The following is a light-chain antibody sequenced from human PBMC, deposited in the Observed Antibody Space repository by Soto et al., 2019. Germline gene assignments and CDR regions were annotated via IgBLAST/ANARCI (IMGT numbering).Light chain of an antibody. CDR3: LQGTHCPRT. CDR2: KIS. J-gene: IGKJ1*01. CDR1: QSLVYSDGNTY. Sequence: DVVMTQSPLSLPVTLGQPASISCRSSQSLVYSDGNTYLTWFQQRPGQSPRRLIYKISNRDSGVLDRCSGIGSGTDFTLIISIVEAEDVVVYYCLQGTHCPRTFGQGTKVEIK. V-gene: IGKV2-30*01.